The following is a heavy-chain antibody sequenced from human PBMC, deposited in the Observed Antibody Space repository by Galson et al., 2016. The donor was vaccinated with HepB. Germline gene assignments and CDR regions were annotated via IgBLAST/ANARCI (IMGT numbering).Heavy chain of an antibody. CDR1: GFTFSNYW. D-gene: IGHD3-10*01. Sequence: SLRLSCAASGFTFSNYWMSWVRQAPGKGLEWVANIKQDGNEKYYVDSVKGRLTISRDNAKNSMYLQMNSLRAEDTAVYYCARKGGIYSPWGYWGQGTLVTVSS. V-gene: IGHV3-7*03. CDR3: ARKGGIYSPWGY. CDR2: IKQDGNEK. J-gene: IGHJ4*02.